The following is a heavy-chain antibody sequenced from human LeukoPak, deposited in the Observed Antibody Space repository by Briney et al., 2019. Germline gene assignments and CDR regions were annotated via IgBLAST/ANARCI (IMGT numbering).Heavy chain of an antibody. V-gene: IGHV2-70*01. CDR1: GFALRTTGMC. CDR2: INWHDDI. Sequence: SGPTLVNPPPTLTLTCTFSGFALRTTGMCVSWMSRMQGKALEWLAPINWHDDIYYRTSLNTRLTNSKHTSQNQVLLTMPNMNPVDTATYYCARMLCGGDYSLDYRGQRTL. CDR3: ARMLCGGDYSLDY. D-gene: IGHD2-21*01. J-gene: IGHJ4*02.